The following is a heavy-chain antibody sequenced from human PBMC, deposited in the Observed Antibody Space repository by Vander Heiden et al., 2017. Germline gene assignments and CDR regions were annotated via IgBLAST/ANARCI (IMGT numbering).Heavy chain of an antibody. D-gene: IGHD4-17*01. CDR1: GFTVSSYA. V-gene: IGHV3-23*01. Sequence: EVQLLESGGGLVQPGGSLRLSCAASGFTVSSYAMSWVRPAPGKGLEWVSAISGSGGSTYYADSVKGRCTVSRDDYKNTLYLQMNSLRAEDTAVYYCAKDGPTVTRGYYFDYWGQGTLVTVSS. CDR2: ISGSGGST. J-gene: IGHJ4*02. CDR3: AKDGPTVTRGYYFDY.